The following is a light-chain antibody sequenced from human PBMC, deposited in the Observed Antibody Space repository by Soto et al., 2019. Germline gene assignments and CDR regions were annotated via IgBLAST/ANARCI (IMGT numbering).Light chain of an antibody. CDR1: TSDVGAYNY. V-gene: IGLV2-14*01. J-gene: IGLJ1*01. CDR3: SSKTSSSSPVG. CDR2: EVS. Sequence: QSVLTQPASVSGSPGQSITISCTATTSDVGAYNYVSWYKHHPGQAPQLMIYEVSNRPSGVSNRFSGSKSGNTASLTISGLQADDEGDYYCSSKTSSSSPVGFGTGTKVTVL.